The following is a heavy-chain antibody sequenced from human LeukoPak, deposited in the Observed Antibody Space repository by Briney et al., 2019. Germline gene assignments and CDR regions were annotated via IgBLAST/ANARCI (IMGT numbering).Heavy chain of an antibody. Sequence: GESLKISCKGSGYSFTSYWIGWVRQMPGKGLEWMGIIYPGDSDTRYSPSFQGQVTISADKSISTAYLQWSSLKASDTAMYYCAKQYPYYYGSGSYYDLFDYWGQGTLVTVSS. V-gene: IGHV5-51*01. J-gene: IGHJ4*02. CDR1: GYSFTSYW. CDR3: AKQYPYYYGSGSYYDLFDY. D-gene: IGHD3-10*01. CDR2: IYPGDSDT.